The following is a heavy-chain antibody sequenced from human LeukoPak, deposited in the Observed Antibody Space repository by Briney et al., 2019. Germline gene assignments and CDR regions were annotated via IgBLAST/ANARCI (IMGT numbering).Heavy chain of an antibody. D-gene: IGHD6-6*01. Sequence: GGSLRLSCAAAGFTFNNYAMSWVRQAPGKGLKWVSGIRSGGSTYYADSVKGRFTISRDNSKNTLFLQMNSLRAEDTAVYYCAKDTYSSSPYYFDYWGQGTLVTVSS. CDR1: GFTFNNYA. CDR3: AKDTYSSSPYYFDY. CDR2: IRSGGST. V-gene: IGHV3-23*01. J-gene: IGHJ4*02.